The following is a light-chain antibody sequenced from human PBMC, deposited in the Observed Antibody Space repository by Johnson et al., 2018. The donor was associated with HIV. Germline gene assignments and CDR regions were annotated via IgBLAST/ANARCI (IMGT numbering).Light chain of an antibody. V-gene: IGLV1-51*02. CDR2: ENN. CDR3: GTWDSSLSAGV. Sequence: QLVLTQAPSVSAAPGQKVTISCSGSSSNIGNNYVSWYQQLPGTAPKLLIYENNKRPSGIPDRFSGSKSGTSATLGITGLQTGDEADYYCGTWDSSLSAGVFGTGTKVTVL. J-gene: IGLJ1*01. CDR1: SSNIGNNY.